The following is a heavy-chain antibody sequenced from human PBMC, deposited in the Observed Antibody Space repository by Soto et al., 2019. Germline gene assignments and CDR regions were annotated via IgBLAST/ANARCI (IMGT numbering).Heavy chain of an antibody. D-gene: IGHD5-12*01. CDR3: GGVVATSYQLYYYYGMDV. CDR1: GGTFSSYA. CDR2: IIPIFGTA. Sequence: QVQLVQSGAEVKKPGSSVKVSCKASGGTFSSYAISWVRQAPGQGLEWMGGIIPIFGTANYAQKFQGRVTITADESTSTAYMELSSLRSEDTAVYYCGGVVATSYQLYYYYGMDVWGQGTTVTVSS. J-gene: IGHJ6*02. V-gene: IGHV1-69*01.